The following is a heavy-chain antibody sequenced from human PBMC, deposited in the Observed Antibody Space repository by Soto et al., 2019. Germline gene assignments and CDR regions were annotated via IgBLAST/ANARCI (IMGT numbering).Heavy chain of an antibody. V-gene: IGHV4-39*01. J-gene: IGHJ4*02. CDR1: GGSISSSSYY. CDR3: ARRVSRQDGLYFDY. Sequence: QLQLQESGPGLVKPSETLSLTCTVSGGSISSSSYYWGWIRQPPGKGLEWIGSIYYSGSTYYNPSLKSRVTISVDTSKKQFSLKLSSVTAADTAVYYCARRVSRQDGLYFDYWGQGTLVTIYS. CDR2: IYYSGST. D-gene: IGHD6-13*01.